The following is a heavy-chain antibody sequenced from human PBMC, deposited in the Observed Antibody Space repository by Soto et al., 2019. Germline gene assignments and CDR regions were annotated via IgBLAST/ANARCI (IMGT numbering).Heavy chain of an antibody. CDR1: GASISSTSSGDW. CDR2: IHHSGST. V-gene: IGHV4-4*02. J-gene: IGHJ4*02. CDR3: AKMVGATLVDY. D-gene: IGHD1-26*01. Sequence: QVQLQESGPGLVKPSGTLSLTCTVSGASISSTSSGDWWSWVRQPAGKGLEWIGEIHHSGSTNYNPSLKSRVTMSVDKSKNQFSLRLSSVTAADTAVYYCAKMVGATLVDYWGQGTLVTVSS.